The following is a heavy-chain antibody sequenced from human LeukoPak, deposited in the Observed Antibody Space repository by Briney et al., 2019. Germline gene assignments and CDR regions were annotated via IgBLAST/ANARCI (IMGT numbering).Heavy chain of an antibody. CDR1: GFTFSDYY. J-gene: IGHJ4*02. V-gene: IGHV3-11*04. CDR2: ISSSGSTI. CDR3: AREDVDTAMVGGFDY. D-gene: IGHD5-18*01. Sequence: GGSLRLSCAASGFTFSDYYMSWLRQAPGKGLEWVSYISSSGSTIYYADSVKGRFTISRDNAKNSLYLQMNSLRAEDTAVYYCAREDVDTAMVGGFDYWGQGTLVTVSS.